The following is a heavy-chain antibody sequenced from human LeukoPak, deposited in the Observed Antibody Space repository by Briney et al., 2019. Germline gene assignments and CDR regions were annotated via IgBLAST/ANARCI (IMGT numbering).Heavy chain of an antibody. CDR1: GFTFSSYA. Sequence: PGGSLRLSCAASGFTFSSYAMHWVRQAPGKGLEWVAVISYDGSNKYYADSVKGRFTISRDNAKNSLYLQMNSLRAEDTAVYYCARSEQQLVVNWFDPWGQGTLVTVSS. V-gene: IGHV3-30*04. CDR2: ISYDGSNK. CDR3: ARSEQQLVVNWFDP. J-gene: IGHJ5*02. D-gene: IGHD6-13*01.